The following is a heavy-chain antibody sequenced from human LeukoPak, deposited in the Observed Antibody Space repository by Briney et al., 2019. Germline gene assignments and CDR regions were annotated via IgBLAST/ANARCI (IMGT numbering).Heavy chain of an antibody. V-gene: IGHV1-24*01. D-gene: IGHD2/OR15-2a*01. CDR1: GYTLTELS. CDR2: FDPEDGET. CDR3: ATTVITLETPALISDY. Sequence: ASVKVSCKVSGYTLTELSMHWVRQAPGKGLEWMGGFDPEDGETIYAQKFQGRVTMTEDTSTDTACMELSSLRSEDTAVYYCATTVITLETPALISDYWGQGTLVTVSS. J-gene: IGHJ4*02.